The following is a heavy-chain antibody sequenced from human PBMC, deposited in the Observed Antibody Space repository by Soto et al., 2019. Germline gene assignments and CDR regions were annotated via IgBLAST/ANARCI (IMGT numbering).Heavy chain of an antibody. CDR3: AKGGYYYDSGGSHDAFDI. D-gene: IGHD3-22*01. J-gene: IGHJ3*02. CDR1: GFTFSSYG. Sequence: GGSLRLSCAASGFTFSSYGMHWVRQAPGKGPEWVAVISYDGSNKYYADSVKGRFTISRDNSKNTLYLQMNSLRAEDTAVYYCAKGGYYYDSGGSHDAFDIWGQGTMVTVSS. V-gene: IGHV3-30*18. CDR2: ISYDGSNK.